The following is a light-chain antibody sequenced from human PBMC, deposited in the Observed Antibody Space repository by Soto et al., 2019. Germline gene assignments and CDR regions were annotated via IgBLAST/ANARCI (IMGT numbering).Light chain of an antibody. J-gene: IGKJ1*01. Sequence: EIVLTQSPGTLSLSPGERGTLSCRAIQSVSSSYLTWYQQKPGQAPRLLIYGASSRATGIPDRFSGSGSGTDFTLTISRLEPEDFAVYYCQHYGTSRTFGRGTKVEIK. V-gene: IGKV3-20*01. CDR3: QHYGTSRT. CDR1: QSVSSSY. CDR2: GAS.